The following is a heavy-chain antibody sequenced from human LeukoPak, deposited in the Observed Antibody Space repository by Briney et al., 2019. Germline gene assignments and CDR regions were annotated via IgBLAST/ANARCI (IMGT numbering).Heavy chain of an antibody. CDR2: ISAYNGNT. Sequence: GASVKVSCKASGYTFTSYGISWVRRAPGQGLEWMGWISAYNGNTNYAQKLQGRVTMTTDTSTSTAYMELRSLRSDDTAVYYCARDLIRYCSGGSCYSGDYWGQGTLVTVSS. V-gene: IGHV1-18*01. CDR3: ARDLIRYCSGGSCYSGDY. J-gene: IGHJ4*02. CDR1: GYTFTSYG. D-gene: IGHD2-15*01.